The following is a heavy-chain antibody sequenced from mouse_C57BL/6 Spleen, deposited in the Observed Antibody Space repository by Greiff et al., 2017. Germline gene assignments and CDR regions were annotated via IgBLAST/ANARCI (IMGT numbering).Heavy chain of an antibody. CDR3: ARSGYCSRAGYFDY. V-gene: IGHV1-76*01. D-gene: IGHD1-1*01. Sequence: QVQLQQSGAELVRPGASVKLSCKASGYTFTDYYINWVKQRPGQGLEWIARIYPGSGNTYYNEKFKGKATLTAETSSSTAYMQLSSLTSEDSAVYFCARSGYCSRAGYFDYWGQGTTLTVSS. CDR2: IYPGSGNT. CDR1: GYTFTDYY. J-gene: IGHJ2*01.